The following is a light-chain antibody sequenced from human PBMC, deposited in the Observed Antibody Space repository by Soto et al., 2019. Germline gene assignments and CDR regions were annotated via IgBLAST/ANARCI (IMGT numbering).Light chain of an antibody. J-gene: IGLJ2*01. CDR3: YSYTGSYTWV. Sequence: QSVLTQPRSVSGSPGQSVTISCTGTSSDVGAYNYVSWYQQLPGKAPKLMIYDVNERPSGVPDRFSGSKSGNTASLTISGLQAEDEADYYCYSYTGSYTWVFGGGTKLTVL. CDR2: DVN. CDR1: SSDVGAYNY. V-gene: IGLV2-11*01.